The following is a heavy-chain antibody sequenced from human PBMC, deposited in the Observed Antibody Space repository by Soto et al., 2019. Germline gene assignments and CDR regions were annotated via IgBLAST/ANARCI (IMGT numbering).Heavy chain of an antibody. V-gene: IGHV3-23*01. J-gene: IGHJ3*02. CDR2: ISGSGTSA. Sequence: EVQLLESGGGLVQPGGSLRLSCAASGFTFSIYAMTWVRQAPGKGLEWVSTISGSGTSAYYADSVKGRFTFSRDNSKNTLHLQMNSLSAEDTALYSCAKLGSNGWYDAFDIWGQGTVVTVSS. D-gene: IGHD6-19*01. CDR1: GFTFSIYA. CDR3: AKLGSNGWYDAFDI.